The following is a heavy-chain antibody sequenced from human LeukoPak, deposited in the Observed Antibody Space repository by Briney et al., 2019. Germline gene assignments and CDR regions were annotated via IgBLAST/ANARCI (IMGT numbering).Heavy chain of an antibody. J-gene: IGHJ4*02. CDR1: GFTFSNYW. CDR3: ARVTYYDYVWGSYRHYYFDY. D-gene: IGHD3-16*02. V-gene: IGHV3-7*01. Sequence: GGSLRLSCAASGFTFSNYWMSWVRQAPGKGLEWVANIKQDGSEKYYVDSVKGRFTISRDNAKNSLYLQMNSLRAEDTAVYYCARVTYYDYVWGSYRHYYFDYWGQGTLVTVSS. CDR2: IKQDGSEK.